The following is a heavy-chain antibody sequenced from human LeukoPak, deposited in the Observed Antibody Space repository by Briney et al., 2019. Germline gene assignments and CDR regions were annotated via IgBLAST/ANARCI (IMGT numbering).Heavy chain of an antibody. Sequence: SETLSLTCTVSGGSISSSSYYWGWIRQPPGKGLEWIGSIYYSGSTYYNPSLKSRVTISVDTSKNQFSLKLSSVTAADTAVYYCARLAGDLGDVLLWFGETPYYYYYYMDVWGKGTTVTISS. V-gene: IGHV4-39*01. CDR1: GGSISSSSYY. CDR2: IYYSGST. J-gene: IGHJ6*03. CDR3: ARLAGDLGDVLLWFGETPYYYYYYMDV. D-gene: IGHD3-10*01.